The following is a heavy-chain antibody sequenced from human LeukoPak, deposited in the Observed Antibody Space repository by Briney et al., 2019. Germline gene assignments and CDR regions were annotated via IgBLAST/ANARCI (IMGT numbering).Heavy chain of an antibody. J-gene: IGHJ6*03. D-gene: IGHD2-8*01. CDR2: ISSTSTYI. Sequence: GGSLRLSCAASEFTFSEYSMNWVRQAPGKGLEWVASISSTSTYIYYADSVTGRFTISRDNAKNSLYLQMNGLRAEDTAVYYCAKDRCNNGIGCYYYYMDLWGKGTTVTISS. CDR1: EFTFSEYS. CDR3: AKDRCNNGIGCYYYYMDL. V-gene: IGHV3-21*01.